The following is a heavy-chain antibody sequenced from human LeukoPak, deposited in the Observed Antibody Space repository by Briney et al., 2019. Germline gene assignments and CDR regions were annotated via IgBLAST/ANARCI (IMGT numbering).Heavy chain of an antibody. V-gene: IGHV3-33*01. CDR2: IWYDGSNK. J-gene: IGHJ4*02. CDR1: GFTFSSYG. D-gene: IGHD2-2*01. CDR3: ARGYSKYQLLDFDY. Sequence: SGGSLRLSCAASGFTFSSYGMHWVRQAPGKGLEWVAVIWYDGSNKYYADSVKGRFTISRDNSKNTLYLQMNSLRAEDTAVYYCARGYSKYQLLDFDYWGQGTLVTVSS.